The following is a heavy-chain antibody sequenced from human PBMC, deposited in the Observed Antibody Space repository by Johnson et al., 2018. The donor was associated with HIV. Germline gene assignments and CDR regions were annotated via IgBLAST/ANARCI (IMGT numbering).Heavy chain of an antibody. D-gene: IGHD6-13*01. CDR2: INWNGGRA. CDR1: GFTFDDYG. V-gene: IGHV3-20*04. J-gene: IGHJ3*02. CDR3: ASFAAAGDAFDI. Sequence: EQLVESGGGVVRPGGSLRLSCAASGFTFDDYGMSWVRQAPGKGLEWVSGINWNGGRAGYAAAVMGRFTISRDNAKNSLYLQMNSLRAEDTAVYYCASFAAAGDAFDIWGQGTMVTVSS.